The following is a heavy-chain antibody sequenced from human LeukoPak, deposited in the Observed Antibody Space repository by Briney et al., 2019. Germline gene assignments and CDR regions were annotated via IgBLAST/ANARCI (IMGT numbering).Heavy chain of an antibody. J-gene: IGHJ4*02. CDR2: ISSSSTYI. D-gene: IGHD3-22*01. CDR1: GFTFSTYS. V-gene: IGHV3-21*01. CDR3: ARDVYDSSGYYAIDY. Sequence: GWSLRLSCAASGFTFSTYSLNWVRQAPGKGLEWVSSISSSSTYIYYADSVKGRFTISRDNAKNSLYLQMNSLRAEDTAVYYCARDVYDSSGYYAIDYWGQGTLVTVSS.